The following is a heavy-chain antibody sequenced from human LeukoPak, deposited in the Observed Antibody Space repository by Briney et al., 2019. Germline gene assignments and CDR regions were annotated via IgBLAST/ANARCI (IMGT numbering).Heavy chain of an antibody. CDR3: ARDSGDWFDP. CDR1: GGSISSGGYY. J-gene: IGHJ5*02. Sequence: SQTLSLTCTDSGGSISSGGYYWSWIRQHPGKGLEWIGYIYYSGSTYYNPSLKSRVTISVDTSKNQFSLNLSSVTAADAAVYYCARDSGDWFDPWGQGTLVTVSS. V-gene: IGHV4-31*03. CDR2: IYYSGST.